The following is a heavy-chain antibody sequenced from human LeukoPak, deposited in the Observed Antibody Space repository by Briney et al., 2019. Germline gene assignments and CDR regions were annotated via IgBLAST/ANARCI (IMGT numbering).Heavy chain of an antibody. Sequence: ASVKVSCKASGYTFTSYDINWVRQATGQGLEGMGWMNPNSGNTGYAQKFQGRVTITRNTSISTAYMELSSLRSEDTAVYYCARGSGSYYAFDIWGQGTMVTVSS. CDR2: MNPNSGNT. D-gene: IGHD1-26*01. V-gene: IGHV1-8*03. J-gene: IGHJ3*02. CDR3: ARGSGSYYAFDI. CDR1: GYTFTSYD.